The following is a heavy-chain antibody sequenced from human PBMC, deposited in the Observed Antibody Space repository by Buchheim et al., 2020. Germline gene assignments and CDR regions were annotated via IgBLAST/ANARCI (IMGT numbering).Heavy chain of an antibody. D-gene: IGHD6-19*01. V-gene: IGHV3-74*01. CDR3: AGGGPVTGVFDY. CDR1: GFTFSSYW. Sequence: EVQLVESGGDLVQPGGSLRLSCAASGFTFSSYWMHWVRQAPGKGLVWVSRINSDGSSISYADSVKGRFTFSRDNAKNPLYLQMNSLRAEDTAVYYCAGGGPVTGVFDYWGQGTL. J-gene: IGHJ4*02. CDR2: INSDGSSI.